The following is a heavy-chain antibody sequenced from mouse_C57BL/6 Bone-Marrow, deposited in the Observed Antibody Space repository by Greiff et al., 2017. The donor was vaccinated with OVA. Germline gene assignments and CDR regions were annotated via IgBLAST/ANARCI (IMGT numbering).Heavy chain of an antibody. CDR2: ISSGSSTI. CDR1: GFTFSDYG. V-gene: IGHV5-17*01. Sequence: EVKVVESGGGLVKPGGSLKLSCAASGFTFSDYGMHWVRQAPEKGLEWVAYISSGSSTIYYADTVKGRFTISRENAKNTLFLQMTSLRYEDTAIYYCAIIPWFAYWGQGSLVTVSA. CDR3: AIIPWFAY. J-gene: IGHJ3*01.